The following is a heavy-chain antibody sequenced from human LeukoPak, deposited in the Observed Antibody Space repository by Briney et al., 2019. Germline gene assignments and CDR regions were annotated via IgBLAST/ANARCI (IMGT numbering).Heavy chain of an antibody. J-gene: IGHJ4*02. CDR3: ARDYCSSTSCFFDY. Sequence: GGSLRLSCAASGFTFSSYGMHWVRQAPGKGLEWVALIWYDGTNKYYADSVKGRFTISRDNSKNTLYLQMNSLRAEDTAVYYCARDYCSSTSCFFDYWGQGTLVTVSS. V-gene: IGHV3-33*01. CDR2: IWYDGTNK. D-gene: IGHD2-2*01. CDR1: GFTFSSYG.